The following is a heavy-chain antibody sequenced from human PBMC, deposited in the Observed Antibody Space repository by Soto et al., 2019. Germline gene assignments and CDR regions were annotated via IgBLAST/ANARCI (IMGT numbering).Heavy chain of an antibody. CDR3: ARGAGSGWHHFGP. CDR1: GFTFSSYA. V-gene: IGHV3-30-3*01. D-gene: IGHD6-19*01. CDR2: ISYDGSNK. Sequence: GALRLSCAASGFTFSSYAMHWVRQAPGKGLEWVAVISYDGSNKYYADSVKGRFTISRDNSKNTLYLQMNSLRAEDTAVYYCARGAGSGWHHFGPWGQGTLVTVSS. J-gene: IGHJ5*02.